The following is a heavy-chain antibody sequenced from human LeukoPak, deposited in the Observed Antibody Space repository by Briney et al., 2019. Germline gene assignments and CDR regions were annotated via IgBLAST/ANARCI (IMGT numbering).Heavy chain of an antibody. J-gene: IGHJ4*02. D-gene: IGHD2/OR15-2a*01. CDR3: VRGRKFYGRE. CDR1: GYTFTSYD. CDR2: MNPNSGNT. Sequence: GASVKVSCKASGYTFTSYDINWVRQAPGQGLEWMGWMNPNSGNTGYAQKFQGRGTMTRNTSISTAYMELSSLRSEDTAVYYCVRGRKFYGREWGQGTLVTVSS. V-gene: IGHV1-8*01.